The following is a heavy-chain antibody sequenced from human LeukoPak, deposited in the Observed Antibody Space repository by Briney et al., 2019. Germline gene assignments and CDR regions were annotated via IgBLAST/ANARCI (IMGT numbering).Heavy chain of an antibody. CDR2: INHSGST. V-gene: IGHV4-34*01. D-gene: IGHD3-22*01. J-gene: IGHJ4*02. CDR1: GGSFSGYY. Sequence: PETLSLTCAVYGGSFSGYYWSWIRQPPGKGLEWIGEINHSGSTNYNPSLKSRVTISVDTSKNQFSLKLSSVTAADTAVYYCARRGYYYDSSGYYYVYFDYWGQGTLVTVSS. CDR3: ARRGYYYDSSGYYYVYFDY.